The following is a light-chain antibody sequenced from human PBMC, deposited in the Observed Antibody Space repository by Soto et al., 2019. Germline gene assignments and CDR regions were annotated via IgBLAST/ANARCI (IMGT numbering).Light chain of an antibody. CDR3: QQYGSSPPT. CDR2: GAS. V-gene: IGKV3-20*01. J-gene: IGKJ1*01. CDR1: QSVSSNY. Sequence: ELVLTQSPGTLSLSPGERATLSCRASQSVSSNYLAWYQRKPGQAPRLLIYGASSRAIDIPNRFSGSGSGTDFTLTITRLEAEDFAMYYCQQYGSSPPTFGQGTKVEI.